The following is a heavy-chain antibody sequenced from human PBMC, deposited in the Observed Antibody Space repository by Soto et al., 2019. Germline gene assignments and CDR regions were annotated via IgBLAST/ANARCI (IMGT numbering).Heavy chain of an antibody. CDR2: IDPSDSYT. Sequence: GESLKISCKGSGYSFTSYWISWVRQMPGKGLEWMGRIDPSDSYTNYSPSFQGHVTISADKSISTAYLQWSSLKASDTAMYYCARVAITGTSLYYYYGMDVWGQGTTVTVSS. CDR3: ARVAITGTSLYYYYGMDV. J-gene: IGHJ6*02. D-gene: IGHD1-20*01. V-gene: IGHV5-10-1*01. CDR1: GYSFTSYW.